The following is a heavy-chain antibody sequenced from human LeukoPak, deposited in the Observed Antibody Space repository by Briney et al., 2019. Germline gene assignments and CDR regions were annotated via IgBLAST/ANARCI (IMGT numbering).Heavy chain of an antibody. J-gene: IGHJ4*02. CDR1: GGSISSSSYY. CDR2: IYYSGST. Sequence: SETLSLTCTVSGGSISSSSYYWGWIRQPPGKGLEWIWNIYYSGSTYYNPSLKSRVTISVDTSKNQFSLKLSSVTAADTAVYYCARNSLSSWYQGFDYWAREPWSPSPQ. CDR3: ARNSLSSWYQGFDY. V-gene: IGHV4-39*07. D-gene: IGHD6-13*01.